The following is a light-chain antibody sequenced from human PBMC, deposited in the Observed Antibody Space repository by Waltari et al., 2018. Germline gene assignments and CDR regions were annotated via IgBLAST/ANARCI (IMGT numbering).Light chain of an antibody. CDR3: ASYTTSYTWV. CDR2: DVN. CDR1: TSASGTYNF. Sequence: QSALTQPASVSGSPGHSLTMSWAGTTSASGTYNFVAWYQQLPGKVPKLIFYDVNTRPSGVSNRFSGSKSGNTASLTISGLLAEDEADYYCASYTTSYTWVFGGGTRLAVL. V-gene: IGLV2-14*03. J-gene: IGLJ3*02.